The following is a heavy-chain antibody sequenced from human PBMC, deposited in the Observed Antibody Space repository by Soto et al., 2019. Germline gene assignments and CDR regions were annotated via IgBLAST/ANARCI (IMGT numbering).Heavy chain of an antibody. D-gene: IGHD3-9*01. CDR3: ARVGERWQYFDWFYYFDS. V-gene: IGHV4-59*11. CDR2: VYYSGSS. CDR1: CGSIVGRY. Sequence: SETLSLTCTFSCGSIVGRYWGWIRQPPGKGLEWIGYVYYSGSSTSNPSLKSRVTMSADTSKNQLSLKVRSVTAADTAVYYCARVGERWQYFDWFYYFDSWGQGALVTVSS. J-gene: IGHJ4*02.